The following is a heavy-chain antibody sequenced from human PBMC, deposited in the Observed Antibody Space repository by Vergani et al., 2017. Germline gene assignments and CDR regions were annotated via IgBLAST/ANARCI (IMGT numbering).Heavy chain of an antibody. CDR1: GYSFTSYW. D-gene: IGHD6-13*01. Sequence: EVQLVQSGAEVKKPGESLKISCKGSGYSFTSYWIGWVRQMPGKGLEWMGIIYPGDSDTRYSPSFQGQVNISADKSISTAYQQWSSLKASDTAMYYCASLSVTTHEPIAAAGDAFDIWGQGTMVTVSS. CDR2: IYPGDSDT. J-gene: IGHJ3*02. V-gene: IGHV5-51*01. CDR3: ASLSVTTHEPIAAAGDAFDI.